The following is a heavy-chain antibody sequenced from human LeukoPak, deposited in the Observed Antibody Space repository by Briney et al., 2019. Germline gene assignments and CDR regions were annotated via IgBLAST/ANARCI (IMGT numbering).Heavy chain of an antibody. Sequence: GESLKISCKGSGYSFTSYWIGWVRQMPGKGLEWMGIIYPGDSDTRYSPSFQGQVTISADKSISTAYLRWSSLKASDTAMYYCARRPYDSSGYYRDDAFDIWGQGTMVTVSS. D-gene: IGHD3-22*01. J-gene: IGHJ3*02. CDR1: GYSFTSYW. CDR3: ARRPYDSSGYYRDDAFDI. V-gene: IGHV5-51*01. CDR2: IYPGDSDT.